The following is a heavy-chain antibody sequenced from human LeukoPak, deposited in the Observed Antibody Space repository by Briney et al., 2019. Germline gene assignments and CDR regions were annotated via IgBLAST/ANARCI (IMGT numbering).Heavy chain of an antibody. CDR3: ARAVISIFDN. V-gene: IGHV3-23*01. CDR2: ISGSGGST. Sequence: GGSLRLSCAASGFTFSSYAMSWVRQAPGKGLEWVSAISGSGGSTYYADSVKGRFTISRDNAENSLYLQMNSLGVEDTAVYYCARAVISIFDNWGQGTLVTVSS. J-gene: IGHJ4*02. CDR1: GFTFSSYA. D-gene: IGHD3-3*02.